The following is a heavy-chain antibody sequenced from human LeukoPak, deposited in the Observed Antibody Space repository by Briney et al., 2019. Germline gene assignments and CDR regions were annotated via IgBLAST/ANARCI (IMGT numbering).Heavy chain of an antibody. J-gene: IGHJ4*02. D-gene: IGHD6-19*01. CDR1: GFTFSSYS. CDR2: ISSSSSYI. CDR3: ARDRGVAGNPGYFDY. V-gene: IGHV3-21*01. Sequence: GGSLRLSCAASGFTFSSYSMNWVRQAPGKGLEWVSSISSSSSYIYYADSVKGRFTISRDNAKNSLYLQMNSLRAEDTAVYYCARDRGVAGNPGYFDYWGQGTLVTVSS.